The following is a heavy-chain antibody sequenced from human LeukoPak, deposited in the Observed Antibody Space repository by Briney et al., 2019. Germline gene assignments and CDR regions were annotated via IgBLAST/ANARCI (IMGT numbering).Heavy chain of an antibody. CDR1: GGSFSGYY. D-gene: IGHD6-13*01. CDR3: ARDPSSWAYDY. CDR2: INHSGST. Sequence: SEALSLTCAVYGGSFSGYYWSWIRQPPGKGLEWIGEINHSGSTNYNPSLKSRVTISVDTTKNQFSLKLSSVTAADTAVYYCARDPSSWAYDYWGQGTLVTVSS. V-gene: IGHV4-34*01. J-gene: IGHJ4*02.